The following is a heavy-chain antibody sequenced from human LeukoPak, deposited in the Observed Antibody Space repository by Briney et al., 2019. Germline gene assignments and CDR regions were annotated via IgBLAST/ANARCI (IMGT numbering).Heavy chain of an antibody. V-gene: IGHV3-21*01. CDR1: GFSFSSYN. J-gene: IGHJ5*02. CDR2: ITTSSSYT. Sequence: GGSLRLSCEASGFSFSSYNMDWVRQTPGKGLEWISSITTSSSYTFYADSVKGRFTISRDNAKNSLYLQMNSLRAEDTAVYYCARESCSGGSCYPDPWGQGTLVTVSS. CDR3: ARESCSGGSCYPDP. D-gene: IGHD2-15*01.